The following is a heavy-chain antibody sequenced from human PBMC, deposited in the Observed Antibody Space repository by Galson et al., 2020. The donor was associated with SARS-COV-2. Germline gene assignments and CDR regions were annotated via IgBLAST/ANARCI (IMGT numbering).Heavy chain of an antibody. D-gene: IGHD3-9*01. CDR1: GFTFSSYS. V-gene: IGHV3-21*01. Sequence: GESLKISCAASGFTFSSYSMNWVRQAPGKGLEWVSSISSSGSYMYYADSLKGRFTISRDNAKNSLYLQMNSLRAEDTAVYYCARDRGDYDTLTGYQYNWFDPWGQGTLVTVSS. J-gene: IGHJ5*02. CDR2: ISSSGSYM. CDR3: ARDRGDYDTLTGYQYNWFDP.